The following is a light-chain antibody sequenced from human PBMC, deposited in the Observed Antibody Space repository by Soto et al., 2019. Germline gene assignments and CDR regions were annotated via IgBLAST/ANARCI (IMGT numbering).Light chain of an antibody. CDR1: QSISSW. CDR2: KAS. V-gene: IGKV1-5*03. CDR3: QQYNSYWT. Sequence: DIQITQSPSTLSSCLLDIVTITCRASQSISSWLAWYQQKPGKAPKLLIYKASSLESGVPSRFSGSGSGTEFTLTISSLQTDDFATYYCQQYNSYWTFGQGTKVDIK. J-gene: IGKJ1*01.